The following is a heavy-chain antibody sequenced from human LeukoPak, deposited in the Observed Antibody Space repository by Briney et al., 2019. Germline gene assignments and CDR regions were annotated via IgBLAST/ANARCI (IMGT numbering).Heavy chain of an antibody. CDR3: ARVQIYSGYEDFDY. CDR2: INPNSGGT. D-gene: IGHD5-12*01. Sequence: ASVKVSCKASGYTFTGYYMHWVRQAPGQGLEWMGWINPNSGGTNYAQKFQGRVTMTRDTSISTAYMELSRLRSDDTAVYYCARVQIYSGYEDFDYWGQGTLVTVSS. J-gene: IGHJ4*02. V-gene: IGHV1-2*02. CDR1: GYTFTGYY.